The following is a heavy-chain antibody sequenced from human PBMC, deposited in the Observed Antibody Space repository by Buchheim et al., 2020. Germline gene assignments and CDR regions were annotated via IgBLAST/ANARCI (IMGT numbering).Heavy chain of an antibody. CDR3: CARGDVVVVPAALVYRHRYNYYYAMAV. V-gene: IGHV1-69*06. CDR1: GGTFSSFA. CDR2: IIPILGTS. Sequence: QVQLVQSGAEVKKPGSSVKVSCKPSGGTFSSFAISWVRQAPGQGLEWMGGIIPILGTSNIAQTFQGRVTITADKSTSTAYMELSSLRSDDTAVYYCCARGDVVVVPAALVYRHRYNYYYAMAVWGQGTT. J-gene: IGHJ6*02. D-gene: IGHD2-2*01.